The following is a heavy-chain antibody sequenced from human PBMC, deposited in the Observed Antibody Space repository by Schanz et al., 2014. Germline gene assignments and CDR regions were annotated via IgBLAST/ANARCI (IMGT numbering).Heavy chain of an antibody. D-gene: IGHD3-10*01. V-gene: IGHV3-23*01. CDR3: AKDPRGDKNDRAYYFDY. J-gene: IGHJ4*02. CDR1: GFTFSTYA. Sequence: EVKLLESGGTLVRPGGSLRLSCAASGFTFSTYAMAWVRQAPGKGLEWVSSINTGGDSTYYADSVKGRFGISRDNSENTLYLQMSSLRVEDTAVYYCAKDPRGDKNDRAYYFDYWGQGTLVSVSS. CDR2: INTGGDST.